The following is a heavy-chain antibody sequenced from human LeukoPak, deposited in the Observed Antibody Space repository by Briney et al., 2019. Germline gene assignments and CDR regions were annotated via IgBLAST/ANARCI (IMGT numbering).Heavy chain of an antibody. CDR1: GGSITVYY. CDR3: ARGGSRSYTSSTLDY. D-gene: IGHD6-6*01. CDR2: ISYSGST. J-gene: IGHJ4*02. V-gene: IGHV4-59*12. Sequence: SETLSLTCSVSGGSITVYYWNWVRQSPGKGLEWIGSISYSGSTNYNPSLKSRVTISMDTSKNRFSLKVSSVAAADTAMYYCARGGSRSYTSSTLDYWGQGTLVTVSS.